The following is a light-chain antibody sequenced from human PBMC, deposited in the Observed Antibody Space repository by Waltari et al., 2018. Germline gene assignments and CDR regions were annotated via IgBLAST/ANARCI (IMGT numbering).Light chain of an antibody. CDR2: DAS. V-gene: IGKV1-33*01. J-gene: IGKJ2*01. CDR1: QDITTS. CDR3: QHYHSLPYT. Sequence: DIQLTQSPSSLSAAVGDRVTITCQATQDITTSLSWFKQKPGKAPQLLIYDASSLQAGVPSRFSGTGSGTAFSFTITSLQPEDSATYYCQHYHSLPYTFGRGTKLQIK.